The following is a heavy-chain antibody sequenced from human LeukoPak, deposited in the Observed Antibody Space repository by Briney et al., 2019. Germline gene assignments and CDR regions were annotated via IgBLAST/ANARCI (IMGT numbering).Heavy chain of an antibody. V-gene: IGHV3-23*01. Sequence: GGSLRLSCAASGFTFSSYAMGWVRQAPGKGLEWVSAISGSGGSTYYADSVKGRFTISRDNSENTLYLQMNSLRAEDTAVYYCARRYDFWSGYYPTNWFDPWGQGTLVTVSS. CDR1: GFTFSSYA. D-gene: IGHD3-3*01. J-gene: IGHJ5*02. CDR3: ARRYDFWSGYYPTNWFDP. CDR2: ISGSGGST.